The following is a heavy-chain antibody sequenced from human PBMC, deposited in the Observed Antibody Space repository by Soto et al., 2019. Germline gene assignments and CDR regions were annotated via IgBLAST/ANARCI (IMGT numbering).Heavy chain of an antibody. J-gene: IGHJ4*02. CDR3: ARGHPYYFDY. Sequence: SETLSLTCTVSGGSISSGGYYWSWIRQHPGKGLEWIGYIYYSGSTYYNPSLKSRVTISVDTSKNQFSLKPSSVTAADTAVYYCARGHPYYFDYWGQGTLVTVSS. CDR2: IYYSGST. V-gene: IGHV4-31*03. CDR1: GGSISSGGYY.